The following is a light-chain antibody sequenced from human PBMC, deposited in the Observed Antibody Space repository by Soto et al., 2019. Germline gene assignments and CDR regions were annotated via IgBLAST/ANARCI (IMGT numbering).Light chain of an antibody. CDR1: QSVSSN. Sequence: EIVMTQSPATLSVSPGERATLSCRDSQSVSSNLAWYQQKPGQAPRLLIYGASTRATGIPARFSGSGSGTEFTLTISSLQSEDFAVYYCQQYNNWPGVTFGPGTKVDIK. CDR3: QQYNNWPGVT. V-gene: IGKV3-15*01. J-gene: IGKJ3*01. CDR2: GAS.